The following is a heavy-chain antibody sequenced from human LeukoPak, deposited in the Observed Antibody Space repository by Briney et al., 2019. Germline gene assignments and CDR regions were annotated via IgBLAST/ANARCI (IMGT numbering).Heavy chain of an antibody. D-gene: IGHD6-19*01. J-gene: IGHJ5*02. CDR1: GFTLSRYW. CDR2: IKKDGTEK. V-gene: IGHV3-7*01. Sequence: GGSLRLSCAASGFTLSRYWMSWVRQAPGKGLEWVANIKKDGTEKKYVDSVKGRFTISRDNAKNSLYLQMNSLRAEDTALYYCAREGGSGWYSGWFDPWGQGTLVTVSS. CDR3: AREGGSGWYSGWFDP.